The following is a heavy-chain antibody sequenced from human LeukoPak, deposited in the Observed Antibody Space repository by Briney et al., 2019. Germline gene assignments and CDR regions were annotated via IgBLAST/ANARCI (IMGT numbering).Heavy chain of an antibody. CDR1: GYTFTSYD. V-gene: IGHV1-8*01. J-gene: IGHJ5*02. CDR2: MNPNSGNT. CDR3: ARVAMYTATRGDNWFDP. D-gene: IGHD5-18*01. Sequence: GASVTVSFKAPGYTFTSYDINWVRQATGQGLEWMGWMNPNSGNTGYAQKFQGRVTMTRDTSISTAYMELSRLRSDDTAVYYCARVAMYTATRGDNWFDPWGQGTLVTVSS.